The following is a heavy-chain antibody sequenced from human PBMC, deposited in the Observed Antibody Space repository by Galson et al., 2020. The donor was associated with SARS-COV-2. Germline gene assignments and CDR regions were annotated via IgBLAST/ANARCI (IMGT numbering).Heavy chain of an antibody. V-gene: IGHV3-30*01. CDR1: GFTFSNHP. CDR2: ISPDGNNQ. Sequence: GESLKISCAASGFTFSNHPMHWVRQFPGKGLEWVAVISPDGNNQYYPDSVRGRFTISRDNSKNTLDLQMDSLRPEDTAVYYCAREKGSSGKAGYFDYWGQGTLVTVSS. D-gene: IGHD3-22*01. J-gene: IGHJ4*02. CDR3: AREKGSSGKAGYFDY.